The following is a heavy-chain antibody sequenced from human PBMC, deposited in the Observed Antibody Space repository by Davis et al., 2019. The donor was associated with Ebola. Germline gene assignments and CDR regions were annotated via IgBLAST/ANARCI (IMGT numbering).Heavy chain of an antibody. Sequence: ASVKVSCKASGYTFTSYYMHWVRQAPGQGLEWMGIINPSGGSTSYAQKFQGRVTITRDTSASTAYMELTSLRSDDTAVYYCARDPSSSSSLYYYYGMDVWGQGTTVTVSS. CDR1: GYTFTSYY. CDR3: ARDPSSSSSLYYYYGMDV. V-gene: IGHV1-46*01. D-gene: IGHD6-6*01. J-gene: IGHJ6*02. CDR2: INPSGGST.